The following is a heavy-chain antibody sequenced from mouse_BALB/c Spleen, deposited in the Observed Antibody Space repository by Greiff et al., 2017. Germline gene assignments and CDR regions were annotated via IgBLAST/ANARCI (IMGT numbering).Heavy chain of an antibody. CDR1: GYTFSSYW. D-gene: IGHD1-1*01. V-gene: IGHV1-9*01. J-gene: IGHJ2*01. Sequence: QVQLQQSGAELMKPGASVKISCKATGYTFSSYWIEWVKQRPGHGLEWIGEILPGSGSTNYNEKFKGKATFTADTSSNTAYMQLSSLTSEDSAVYYCARGPYYYGSSLGDYWGQGTTLTVSS. CDR2: ILPGSGST. CDR3: ARGPYYYGSSLGDY.